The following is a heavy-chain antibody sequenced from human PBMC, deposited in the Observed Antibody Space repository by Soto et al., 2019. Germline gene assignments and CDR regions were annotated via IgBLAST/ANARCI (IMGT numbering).Heavy chain of an antibody. V-gene: IGHV3-11*01. J-gene: IGHJ6*03. CDR2: ISSSGSTI. D-gene: IGHD6-13*01. CDR1: GFTFSAYY. CDR3: ARAVAAAGYYYYYYYYMDV. Sequence: QVQLVESGGGLVKPGGSLRLSCAASGFTFSAYYMSWIRQAPGKGLEWVSYISSSGSTIYYADSVKGRFTISRDNAKNSLYLQMNSLRAADTAVYYCARAVAAAGYYYYYYYYMDVWGKGTTVTVSS.